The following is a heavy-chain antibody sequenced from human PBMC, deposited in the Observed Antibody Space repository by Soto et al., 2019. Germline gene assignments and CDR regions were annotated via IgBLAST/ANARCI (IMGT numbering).Heavy chain of an antibody. CDR2: IYYSGST. J-gene: IGHJ4*02. D-gene: IGHD6-13*01. V-gene: IGHV4-39*01. CDR3: ARLYSSSWYGDY. CDR1: GGSISSSSYY. Sequence: QLQLQESGPGLVKPSETLSLTCTVSGGSISSSSYYWGWIRQPPGKGLEWIGSIYYSGSTYYNPSVKSRVTITVDTSKNQFSLKLSSVTAADTAVYYCARLYSSSWYGDYWGQGTLVTVSS.